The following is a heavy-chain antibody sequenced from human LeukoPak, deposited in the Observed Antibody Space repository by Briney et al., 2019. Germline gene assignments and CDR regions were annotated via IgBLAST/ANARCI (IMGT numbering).Heavy chain of an antibody. Sequence: GGSLRLSCAASGFTFRSSWTHWVRQAPGKGLVWVSRINADEGTTNYADSVKGRFTISRDNAKNTLYLQMNSLRAEDTAVYYCARGDGSSGWYFDYWGQGTLVTVSS. CDR2: INADEGTT. D-gene: IGHD6-19*01. CDR1: GFTFRSSW. CDR3: ARGDGSSGWYFDY. J-gene: IGHJ4*02. V-gene: IGHV3-74*01.